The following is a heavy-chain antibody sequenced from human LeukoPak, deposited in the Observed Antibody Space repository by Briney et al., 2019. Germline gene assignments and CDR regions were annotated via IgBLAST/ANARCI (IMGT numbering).Heavy chain of an antibody. V-gene: IGHV1-46*01. CDR2: INPSGGST. Sequence: GASVKVSCKASGYTFTSYYMHWVRQAPGQGLEGMGIINPSGGSTSYAQKFQGRVTMTRDTSTSTVYMELSSLRSEDPAVYYCARSPWKLQALIPSYYFDYWGQGTLVTVSS. CDR3: ARSPWKLQALIPSYYFDY. D-gene: IGHD4-23*01. J-gene: IGHJ4*02. CDR1: GYTFTSYY.